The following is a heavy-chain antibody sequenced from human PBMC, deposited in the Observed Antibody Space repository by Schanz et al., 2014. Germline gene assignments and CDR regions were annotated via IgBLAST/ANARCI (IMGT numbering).Heavy chain of an antibody. CDR2: INSDGTKR. D-gene: IGHD4-17*01. CDR1: GFTFTNYA. V-gene: IGHV3-33*08. Sequence: VQLLESGGGLVQPGGSLRLSCAASGFTFTNYAMSWVRQAPGKGLEWVAFINSDGTKRFYADSVKSRFTISRDNSRNTLYLQMNSLRAEDTAVYYCARKMKLGVYGGKGHDSLDIWGQGTMVTVSS. J-gene: IGHJ3*02. CDR3: ARKMKLGVYGGKGHDSLDI.